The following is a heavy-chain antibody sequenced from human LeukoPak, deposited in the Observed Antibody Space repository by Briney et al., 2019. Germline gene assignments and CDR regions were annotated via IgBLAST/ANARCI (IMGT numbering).Heavy chain of an antibody. Sequence: GGSLRLSCAASGFTFSDYGMHWVRQAPGKGLEWVAVISYDGSNKYYADSVKGRFTLSRDNSKNTLYLQMNRLRTEDTAVYYCAKVKTSSFYYFENWGQGILVTVSS. CDR3: AKVKTSSFYYFEN. J-gene: IGHJ4*02. CDR1: GFTFSDYG. D-gene: IGHD2-2*01. V-gene: IGHV3-30*18. CDR2: ISYDGSNK.